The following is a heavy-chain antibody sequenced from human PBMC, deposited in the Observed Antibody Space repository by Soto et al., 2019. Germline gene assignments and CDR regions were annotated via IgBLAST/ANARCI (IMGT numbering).Heavy chain of an antibody. J-gene: IGHJ5*02. Sequence: QITLKESGPTLVKPTQTLTLTCTFSGFSLSTSGVGVGWIRQPPGKALEWLALIYWDDDKRYSPSLKSRLTITKDTSKNQVVLTMTNMDPVDTATYYCARHYCSGGSCYSNWFDPWGQGTLVTVSS. V-gene: IGHV2-5*02. CDR3: ARHYCSGGSCYSNWFDP. D-gene: IGHD2-15*01. CDR2: IYWDDDK. CDR1: GFSLSTSGVG.